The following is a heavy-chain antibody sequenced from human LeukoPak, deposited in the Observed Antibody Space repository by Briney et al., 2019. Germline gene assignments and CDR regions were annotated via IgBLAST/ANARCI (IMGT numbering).Heavy chain of an antibody. CDR1: GFTFSSYA. Sequence: PGESLRLSCAASGFTFSSYAMSWVRQAPGKGLEWVSAISGSGGSTYYADSVKGRFTISRDNSKNTLYLQMNSLRAEDTAVYYCAKVSGGTMIVVVNYFDYWGQGTLVTVSS. CDR2: ISGSGGST. D-gene: IGHD3-22*01. V-gene: IGHV3-23*01. J-gene: IGHJ4*02. CDR3: AKVSGGTMIVVVNYFDY.